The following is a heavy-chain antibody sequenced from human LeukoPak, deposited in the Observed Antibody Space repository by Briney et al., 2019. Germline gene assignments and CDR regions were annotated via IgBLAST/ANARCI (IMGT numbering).Heavy chain of an antibody. D-gene: IGHD3-22*01. CDR3: AKVHRTDYYDRTGYYGGFDAFDI. CDR2: ISGTGGST. V-gene: IGHV3-23*01. J-gene: IGHJ3*02. CDR1: GGSISSSSYY. Sequence: ETLSLTCTVSGGSISSSSYYWGWIRQPPGKGLEWVSTISGTGGSTYYADSVKGRFTISRDNSKKTLYLQMNSLRAEDTAVYYCAKVHRTDYYDRTGYYGGFDAFDIWGQGTMVTVSS.